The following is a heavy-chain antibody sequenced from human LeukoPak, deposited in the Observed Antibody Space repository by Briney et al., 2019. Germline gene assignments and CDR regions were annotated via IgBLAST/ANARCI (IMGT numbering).Heavy chain of an antibody. CDR2: IYYSGST. V-gene: IGHV4-59*01. CDR1: GGSISSYY. CDR3: ARGAWRVGELPTTFDY. Sequence: KPSETLSLTCTVSGGSISSYYWSWIRQPPGKGLEWIGYIYYSGSTNYNPSLKSRVTISVDTSKNQFSLKLSSVTAADTAVYYCARGAWRVGELPTTFDYWGQGTLVTVSS. J-gene: IGHJ4*02. D-gene: IGHD3-10*01.